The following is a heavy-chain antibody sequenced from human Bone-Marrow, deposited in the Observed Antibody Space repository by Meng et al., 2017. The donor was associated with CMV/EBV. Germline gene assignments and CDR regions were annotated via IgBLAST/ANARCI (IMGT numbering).Heavy chain of an antibody. V-gene: IGHV1-69*05. CDR3: ARADFWSGYLLNMDV. D-gene: IGHD3-3*01. CDR2: IIPIFGTA. CDR1: GGTFSSYA. J-gene: IGHJ6*02. Sequence: SVKVSCKASGGTFSSYAISWVRQAPGQGLEWMGGIIPIFGTANYAQKFQGRVTITTDESTSTAFMELSSLRSEDTAVYYCARADFWSGYLLNMDVWGQGNTVTGAS.